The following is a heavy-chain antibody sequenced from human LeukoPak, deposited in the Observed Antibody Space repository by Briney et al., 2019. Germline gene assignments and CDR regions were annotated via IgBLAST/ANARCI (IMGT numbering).Heavy chain of an antibody. Sequence: GGSLRLSCAASGFSFSNAWMSWVRQAPGKGLEWVSVISDSGGETYYADSVKGRFTISRDNSKSTLYLQMNSLRAEDTAVYHCAKGSGGAAFDPWGQGTLVTVSS. J-gene: IGHJ5*02. V-gene: IGHV3-23*01. CDR3: AKGSGGAAFDP. D-gene: IGHD2-15*01. CDR1: GFSFSNAW. CDR2: ISDSGGET.